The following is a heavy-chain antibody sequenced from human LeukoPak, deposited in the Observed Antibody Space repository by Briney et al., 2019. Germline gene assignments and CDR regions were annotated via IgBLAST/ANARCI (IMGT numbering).Heavy chain of an antibody. V-gene: IGHV4-38-2*02. CDR1: GYSISSGYY. D-gene: IGHD6-13*01. CDR3: ARGLGRQQLVSPFDY. J-gene: IGHJ4*02. Sequence: PSETLSLTCTVSGYSISSGYYWGWIRQPPGKGLEWLASIYHSGTIYYNPSLKSRVTISVDTSKSQFSLKLTSVTAADTAVYYCARGLGRQQLVSPFDYWGQGTLVTVSS. CDR2: IYHSGTI.